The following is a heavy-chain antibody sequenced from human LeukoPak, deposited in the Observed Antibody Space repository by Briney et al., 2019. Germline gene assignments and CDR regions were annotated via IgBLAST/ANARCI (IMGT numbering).Heavy chain of an antibody. Sequence: SETLSLTCTVSGGSISSSSYYWGWIRQPPGKGLEWIGFIYYSGSTNYNPSLKSRVTISVDTSKNQFSLKLSSVTAADTAVYYCARAGIAAAAARYFDLWGRGTLVTVSS. V-gene: IGHV4-61*05. CDR2: IYYSGST. D-gene: IGHD6-13*01. CDR1: GGSISSSSYY. J-gene: IGHJ2*01. CDR3: ARAGIAAAAARYFDL.